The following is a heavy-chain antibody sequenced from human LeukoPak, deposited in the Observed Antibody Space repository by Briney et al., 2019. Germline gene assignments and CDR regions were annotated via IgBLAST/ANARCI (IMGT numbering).Heavy chain of an antibody. CDR2: ISSSSTTI. CDR3: ARGPREAGIAPDY. V-gene: IGHV3-48*04. J-gene: IGHJ4*02. CDR1: GFTFSDYS. D-gene: IGHD6-13*01. Sequence: GGSLRLSCAASGFTFSDYSMNRVRQAPGKGLDWVSYISSSSTTIYYADSVKGRFTISRDNAKNSLFLQMNSLRAEDTAVYYCARGPREAGIAPDYWGQGTLVIVSS.